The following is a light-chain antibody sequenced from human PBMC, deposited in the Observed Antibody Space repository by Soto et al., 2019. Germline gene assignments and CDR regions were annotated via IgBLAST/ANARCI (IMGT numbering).Light chain of an antibody. CDR2: DAS. CDR3: QHYYTSPYM. V-gene: IGKV1-5*01. J-gene: IGKJ1*01. Sequence: DIRMTQSPSTLSASVGDRVSITCRASQRIGSWLTWYQQKPGKVPKLLIYDASHLTSGVPSRFSGSGSGTEFTLSISSLQPDDFATYYCQHYYTSPYMFGQGTKVDIK. CDR1: QRIGSW.